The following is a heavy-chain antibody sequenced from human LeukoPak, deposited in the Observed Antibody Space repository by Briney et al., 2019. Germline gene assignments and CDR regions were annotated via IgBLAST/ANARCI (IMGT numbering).Heavy chain of an antibody. CDR3: ARAASWGNNWFDP. D-gene: IGHD2-2*01. V-gene: IGHV4-34*01. Sequence: KASETLSLTCAVYGGSFSGYYWSWIRQPPGKGLEWVGEINHSGSTNYNPSLKSRVTISVDTSKNQFSLKLSSVTAADTAVYYCARAASWGNNWFDPWGQGTLVTVSS. CDR2: INHSGST. CDR1: GGSFSGYY. J-gene: IGHJ5*02.